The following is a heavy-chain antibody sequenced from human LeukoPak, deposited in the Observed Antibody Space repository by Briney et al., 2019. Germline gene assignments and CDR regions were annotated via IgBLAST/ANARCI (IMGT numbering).Heavy chain of an antibody. CDR1: GGSISSSSYY. Sequence: PSETLSLTCTVSGGSISSSSYYWGWIRQPPGKGLEWIGSIYYSGSTYYNPSLKSRVTISVDTSKNQFSLKLSSVTAADTAVYYCARVPALTYYDFWSGDYWGQGTLVTVSS. V-gene: IGHV4-39*01. J-gene: IGHJ4*02. D-gene: IGHD3-3*01. CDR2: IYYSGST. CDR3: ARVPALTYYDFWSGDY.